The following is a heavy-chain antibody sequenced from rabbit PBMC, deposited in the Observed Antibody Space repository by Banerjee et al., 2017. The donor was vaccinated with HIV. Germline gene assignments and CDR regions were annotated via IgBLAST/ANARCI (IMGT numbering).Heavy chain of an antibody. Sequence: EESGGDLVKPEGSLTLTCTASGLDFSSSYWICWVRQAPGKGLEWIACIYAASSGSTYYASWAKGRFTISKTSSTTVTLQMTSLAAADTATYFCARETYGGYGYGLWGQGTLVTVS. CDR1: GLDFSSSYW. CDR3: ARETYGGYGYGL. J-gene: IGHJ4*01. D-gene: IGHD6-1*01. CDR2: IYAASSGST. V-gene: IGHV1S45*01.